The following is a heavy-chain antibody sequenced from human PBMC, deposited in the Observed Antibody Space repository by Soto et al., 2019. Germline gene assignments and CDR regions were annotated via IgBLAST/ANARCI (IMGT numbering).Heavy chain of an antibody. V-gene: IGHV4-4*02. CDR2: IYHGGST. D-gene: IGHD3-3*01. Sequence: SETLSLTCAVSGDSISNNNWWSWVRQPPGKGLEWIGEIYHGGSTNYNPSLKSRVTISVDKSKNQFSLRLNSVTAADTAVYYCASRDYDYWSGYPNWFDPWGQGTLVTVSS. CDR1: GDSISNNNW. CDR3: ASRDYDYWSGYPNWFDP. J-gene: IGHJ5*02.